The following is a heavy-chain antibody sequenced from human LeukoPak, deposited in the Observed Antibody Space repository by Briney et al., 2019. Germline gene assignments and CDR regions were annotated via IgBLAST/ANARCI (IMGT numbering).Heavy chain of an antibody. J-gene: IGHJ3*02. CDR1: GFSFTNTW. CDR2: VKSKANDGTT. Sequence: GGSLRLSCEASGFSFTNTWMSWVRHAPGKGLEWVGRVKSKANDGTTDYSAPVQGRFTISRDDSKNTLSLQMNSLKTEDTAVYYCATEGGSGSYYGDDAFDMWGQGTMVTVSS. CDR3: ATEGGSGSYYGDDAFDM. D-gene: IGHD3-10*01. V-gene: IGHV3-15*01.